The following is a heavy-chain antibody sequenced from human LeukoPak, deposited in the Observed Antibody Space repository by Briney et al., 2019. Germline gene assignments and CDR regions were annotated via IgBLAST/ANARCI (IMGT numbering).Heavy chain of an antibody. J-gene: IGHJ5*02. V-gene: IGHV6-1*01. CDR1: GDSVSSNSAA. CDR2: TYYRSKWYN. D-gene: IGHD2-2*01. CDR3: ARDIVVVVPAATMGWFGP. Sequence: SQTLSLTCAISGDSVSSNSAAWHWIRQSPSRGLEWLGRTYYRSKWYNDYAVSVKSRITINPDTSKNQFSLQLNSVTPEDTAVYYCARDIVVVVPAATMGWFGPWGQGTLVTVSS.